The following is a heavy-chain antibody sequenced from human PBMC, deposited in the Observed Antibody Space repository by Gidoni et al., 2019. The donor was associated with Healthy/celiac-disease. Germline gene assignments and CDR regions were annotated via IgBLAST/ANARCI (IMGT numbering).Heavy chain of an antibody. CDR2: ST. J-gene: IGHJ4*02. D-gene: IGHD3-10*01. CDR3: ARRMGKFGEHRDY. Sequence: STYYNPSLKSRVTISVDTSKNQFSLKLSSVTAADTAVYYCARRMGKFGEHRDYWGQGTLVTVSS. V-gene: IGHV4-39*01.